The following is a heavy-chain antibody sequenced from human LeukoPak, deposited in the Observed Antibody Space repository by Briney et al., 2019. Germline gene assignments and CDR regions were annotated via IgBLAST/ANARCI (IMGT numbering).Heavy chain of an antibody. CDR2: FSSGGSA. V-gene: IGHV4-39*07. D-gene: IGHD1-7*01. Sequence: SETLSLTCIVPGGSISSSSYYWAWIRQSPGKGLEWIGTFSSGGSAYYNPSLTSRVSISKDTYDNQFSLRLYSVTAADTAVYYCARKQTGTMYDVWGQGTQVTVSS. CDR1: GGSISSSSYY. J-gene: IGHJ4*02. CDR3: ARKQTGTMYDV.